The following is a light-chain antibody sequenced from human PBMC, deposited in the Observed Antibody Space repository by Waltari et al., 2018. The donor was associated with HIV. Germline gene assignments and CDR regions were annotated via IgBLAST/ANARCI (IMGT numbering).Light chain of an antibody. CDR2: KAS. V-gene: IGKV1-5*03. J-gene: IGKJ1*01. Sequence: DIQMTQSPSTLSASVGDRVTITCRASQSISSWLAWYQQKPGKAPKLLIYKASSLDSGVPSRFSGRGSGTEFTLTISSLQPDDFATYYCQQYSTYPAFGQGTKVEIK. CDR3: QQYSTYPA. CDR1: QSISSW.